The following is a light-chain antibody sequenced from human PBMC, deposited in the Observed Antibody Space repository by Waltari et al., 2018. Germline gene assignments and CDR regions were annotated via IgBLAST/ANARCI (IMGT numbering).Light chain of an antibody. Sequence: QSVLTQPPSVSGAPGQRVTISCTGSSSNIGAGYDVHWYQHLPGTAPKPLIYANSNWPSGVPDRVSGSKSGSSASLAITGLQAEDEADYYCPSYDGSLSVSVVFGGGTKLTVL. CDR3: PSYDGSLSVSVV. J-gene: IGLJ2*01. CDR1: SSNIGAGYD. CDR2: ANS. V-gene: IGLV1-40*01.